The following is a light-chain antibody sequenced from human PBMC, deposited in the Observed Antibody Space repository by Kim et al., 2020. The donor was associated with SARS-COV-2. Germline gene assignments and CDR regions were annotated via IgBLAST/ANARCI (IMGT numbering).Light chain of an antibody. J-gene: IGLJ3*02. CDR3: QAWDSSTWV. CDR1: KLGDKY. V-gene: IGLV3-1*01. CDR2: QDR. Sequence: SYELTQPTSVSVSPGQTASITCSGDKLGDKYASWYQQKPGQSPVLVIYQDRKRPSGIPERFSGSNSGNTATLTISGTQAMDEADYYCQAWDSSTWVFGGGTQLTVL.